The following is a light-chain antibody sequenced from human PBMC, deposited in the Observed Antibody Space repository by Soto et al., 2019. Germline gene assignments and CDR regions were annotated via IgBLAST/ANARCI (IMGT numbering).Light chain of an antibody. CDR3: AAWDDGVSAYI. CDR1: SSNMGSNT. Sequence: QSVLTQPPSVSGTTGRRVTISCSGCSSNMGSNTVNWFQQIPGTAPKLLIARNNQRPSGVPDRFSGSKSGTSASLAISGLQSEDEADYYCAAWDDGVSAYIFATPTKLTVL. J-gene: IGLJ1*01. V-gene: IGLV1-44*01. CDR2: RNN.